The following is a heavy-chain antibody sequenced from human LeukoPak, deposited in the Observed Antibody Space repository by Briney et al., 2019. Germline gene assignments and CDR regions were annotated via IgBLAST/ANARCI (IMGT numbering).Heavy chain of an antibody. CDR1: GYTFTGYY. D-gene: IGHD3-9*01. CDR2: INPNSGGT. Sequence: ASVKVSCKASGYTFTGYYMHWVRQAPGQGLEWMGWINPNSGGTNYAQKFQGRVTMTRDTSISTAYMELSRLRSDDTAVYYCARDLAHSDILTGYYYYYGMDVWGQGTTVTVSS. V-gene: IGHV1-2*02. CDR3: ARDLAHSDILTGYYYYYGMDV. J-gene: IGHJ6*02.